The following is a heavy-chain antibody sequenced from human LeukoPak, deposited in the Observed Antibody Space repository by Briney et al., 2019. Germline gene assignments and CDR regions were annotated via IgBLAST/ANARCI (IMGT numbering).Heavy chain of an antibody. J-gene: IGHJ4*02. CDR1: GFTFSSYA. V-gene: IGHV3-23*01. Sequence: GGSLRLSCAASGFTFSSYAMSWVRQTPGKGLEWVSGISGSGGSTYYADSVKGRFTISRDNSKNTLYLQMNSLRAEDTAVYYCAKPLVSGSYYFDYWGQGTLVTVSS. D-gene: IGHD1-26*01. CDR3: AKPLVSGSYYFDY. CDR2: ISGSGGST.